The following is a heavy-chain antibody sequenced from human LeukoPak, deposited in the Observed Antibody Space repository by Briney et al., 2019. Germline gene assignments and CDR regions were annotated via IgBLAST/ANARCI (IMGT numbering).Heavy chain of an antibody. CDR1: TLTXXS. CDR3: AATTHAYCGGDCYYYYGMDV. CDR2: FDPEDGET. D-gene: IGHD2-21*02. J-gene: IGHJ6*02. Sequence: TLTXXSMHWVRQAPGKGLEWRGGFDPEDGETIYAQKFQGRVSMTEDTSTDTAYMELSSLRSEDTAVYYCAATTHAYCGGDCYYYYGMDVWGQGTTVTVSS. V-gene: IGHV1-24*01.